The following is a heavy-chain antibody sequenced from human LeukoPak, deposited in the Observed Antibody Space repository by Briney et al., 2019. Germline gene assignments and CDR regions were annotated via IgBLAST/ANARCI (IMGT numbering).Heavy chain of an antibody. J-gene: IGHJ5*02. CDR2: INHSGST. D-gene: IGHD2-2*01. CDR1: GGSFSGYY. Sequence: SETLSLTCAVYGGSFSGYYWSWIRQPPGKGLEWIGEINHSGSTNYNPSLKSRVTISVDTSKNQFSLKLSSVTAADTAVYYCARAVVVPAASEKYNWFDPWAQGTLVTVSS. CDR3: ARAVVVPAASEKYNWFDP. V-gene: IGHV4-34*01.